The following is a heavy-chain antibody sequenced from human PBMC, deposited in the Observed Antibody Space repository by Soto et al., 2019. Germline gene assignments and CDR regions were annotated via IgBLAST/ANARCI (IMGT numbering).Heavy chain of an antibody. CDR1: GLPHSSFA. CDR2: IYGSGRGI. Sequence: GGSLRLSCTASGLPHSSFAMMWVRQAPGKGLECVSGIYGSGRGIEYADSVKGRFTISRDNSKNTVYLQMTDLRADDTAVYYCAKDAVYNDGLWLMDHWGQGTQVTVSS. J-gene: IGHJ4*02. D-gene: IGHD2-21*01. CDR3: AKDAVYNDGLWLMDH. V-gene: IGHV3-23*05.